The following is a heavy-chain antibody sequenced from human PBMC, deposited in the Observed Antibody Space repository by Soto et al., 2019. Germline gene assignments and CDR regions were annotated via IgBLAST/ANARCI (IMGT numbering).Heavy chain of an antibody. D-gene: IGHD3-22*01. Sequence: EVQLVETGGGLIQPGGSLRLSCAASGFTVSSNYMSWVRQAPGKGLEWVSVIYSGGSTYYADSVKGRFTISRDNSKNTLYLQMNSLRAEDTAVYYCARQYYYDSSGYHFDYWGQGTLVTVSS. CDR1: GFTVSSNY. J-gene: IGHJ4*02. V-gene: IGHV3-53*02. CDR3: ARQYYYDSSGYHFDY. CDR2: IYSGGST.